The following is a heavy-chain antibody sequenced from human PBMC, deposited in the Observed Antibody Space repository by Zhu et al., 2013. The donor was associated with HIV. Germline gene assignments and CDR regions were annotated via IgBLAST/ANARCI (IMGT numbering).Heavy chain of an antibody. D-gene: IGHD3-22*01. V-gene: IGHV1-8*01. CDR2: MNPKSDNA. CDR1: GYTFSSYD. J-gene: IGHJ4*02. CDR3: ARGRWDSNGYYSY. Sequence: QVQLVQSGAEVKKPGASVRVSCSSSGYTFSSYDINWVRQATGQGLEWMGWMNPKSDNAGYAQKFQGRVTMTRNISISTAYMELNSLTSEDTAVYYCARGRWDSNGYYSYWGQGTLVTVSS.